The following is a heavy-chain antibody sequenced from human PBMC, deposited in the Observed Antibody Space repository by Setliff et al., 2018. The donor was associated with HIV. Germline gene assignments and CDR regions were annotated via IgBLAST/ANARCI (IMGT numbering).Heavy chain of an antibody. D-gene: IGHD3-3*01. V-gene: IGHV4-4*09. CDR3: ARHSDFWSEDAFDI. CDR2: IYTSGST. Sequence: PSETLSLTCTVSSDSISTYCWIWIRQPPGKGLEWIGNIYTSGSTNYNPSLKSRVTISVDTSKNQLSLRLTSVTAADTAVYYCARHSDFWSEDAFDIWGQGTMVTVSS. CDR1: SDSISTYC. J-gene: IGHJ3*02.